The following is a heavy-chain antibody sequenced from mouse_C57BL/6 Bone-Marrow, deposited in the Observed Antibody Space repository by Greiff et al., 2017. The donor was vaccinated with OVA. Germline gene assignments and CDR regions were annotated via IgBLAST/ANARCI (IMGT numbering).Heavy chain of an antibody. CDR2: INPGSGGT. J-gene: IGHJ4*01. D-gene: IGHD4-1*01. V-gene: IGHV1-54*01. CDR1: GYAFTNYL. CDR3: ATWSAPGAMDY. Sequence: VKLMESGAELVRPGTSVKVSCKASGYAFTNYLIEWVKQRPGQGLEWIGVINPGSGGTNYNEKFKGKATLTADKSSSTAYMQLSSLTSEDSAVYFCATWSAPGAMDYWGQGTSVTVSS.